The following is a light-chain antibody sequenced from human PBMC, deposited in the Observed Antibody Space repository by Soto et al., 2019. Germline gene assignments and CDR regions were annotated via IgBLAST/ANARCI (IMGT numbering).Light chain of an antibody. J-gene: IGLJ3*02. CDR2: ENN. Sequence: NFMLTQPHSVSESPGKTVTISCTRSSGSVAGNHVQWYQQRPGSAPTTLIYENNQRPSGVPDRFSGSVDSSSNSASLTISGLKTEDEADYYCQSYDSNNVVFGGGTQLTVL. CDR3: QSYDSNNVV. CDR1: SGSVAGNH. V-gene: IGLV6-57*04.